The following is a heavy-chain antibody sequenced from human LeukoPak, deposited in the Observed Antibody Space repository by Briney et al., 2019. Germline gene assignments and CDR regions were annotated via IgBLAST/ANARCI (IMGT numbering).Heavy chain of an antibody. CDR3: ARGYMVRGVIIPF. J-gene: IGHJ4*02. CDR1: GFTFSSYW. V-gene: IGHV3-7*01. Sequence: GGSLRLSCAASGFTFSSYWMSWVRQAPGKGLEWVANIKQDGSEKYYVDSVKGRFTISRDNAKNSLYLQMNSLRAEDTAVYCCARGYMVRGVIIPFWGQGTLVTVSS. CDR2: IKQDGSEK. D-gene: IGHD3-10*01.